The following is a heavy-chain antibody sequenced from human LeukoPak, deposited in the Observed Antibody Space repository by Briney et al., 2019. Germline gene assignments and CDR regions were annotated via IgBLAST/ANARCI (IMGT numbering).Heavy chain of an antibody. V-gene: IGHV5-51*01. CDR3: ARIGCSGGSCFDY. Sequence: GGALEISCKGSGYIFTSYWIGWGRQLPGKGVEWRGIIYPGDSDTRDSPSFQGQVTICADKSISTAYLQWSSLKASDTAMYYCARIGCSGGSCFDYWGQGTLVTVSS. J-gene: IGHJ4*02. D-gene: IGHD2-15*01. CDR2: IYPGDSDT. CDR1: GYIFTSYW.